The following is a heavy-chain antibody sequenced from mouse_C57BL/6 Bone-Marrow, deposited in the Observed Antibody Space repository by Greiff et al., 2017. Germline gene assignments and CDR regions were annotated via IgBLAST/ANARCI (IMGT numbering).Heavy chain of an antibody. CDR1: GFNIKDDY. V-gene: IGHV14-4*01. CDR3: TTHVNGNYFDY. CDR2: IDPENGDT. D-gene: IGHD2-1*01. Sequence: EVQLQQSGAELVRPGASVKLSCTASGFNIKDDYMHWVKQRPEQGLEWIGWIDPENGDTEYASKFQGKATITADTSSNTAYLQLSSLTSEDTAVYYCTTHVNGNYFDYWGQGTTLTVSS. J-gene: IGHJ2*01.